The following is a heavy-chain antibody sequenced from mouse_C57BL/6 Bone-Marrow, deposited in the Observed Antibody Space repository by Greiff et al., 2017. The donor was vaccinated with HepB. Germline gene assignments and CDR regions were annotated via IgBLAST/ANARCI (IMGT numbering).Heavy chain of an antibody. J-gene: IGHJ4*01. V-gene: IGHV1-50*01. Sequence: QVQLQQSGAELVKPGASVKLSCKASGYTFTSYWMQWVKQRPGQGLEWIGEIDPSDSYTNYNQKFKGKATLTVDTSSSTAYMQLSSLTSEDSAVYYCARRGQLRLRDYAMDYWGQGTSVTVSS. CDR2: IDPSDSYT. D-gene: IGHD3-2*02. CDR1: GYTFTSYW. CDR3: ARRGQLRLRDYAMDY.